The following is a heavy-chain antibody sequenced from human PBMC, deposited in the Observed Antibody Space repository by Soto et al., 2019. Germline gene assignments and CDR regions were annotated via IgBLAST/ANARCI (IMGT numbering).Heavy chain of an antibody. CDR2: ISAYNGNT. D-gene: IGHD3-3*01. V-gene: IGHV1-18*01. J-gene: IGHJ6*03. CDR1: GYTFTSYG. Sequence: GASVKVSCKASGYTFTSYGISWVRQAPGQGLEWMGWISAYNGNTNYAQKLQGRVTMTTDTSTSTAYMELRSLRSDDTAVYYCARVEKNYYYYYYMDVWGKGTTVTVSS. CDR3: ARVEKNYYYYYYMDV.